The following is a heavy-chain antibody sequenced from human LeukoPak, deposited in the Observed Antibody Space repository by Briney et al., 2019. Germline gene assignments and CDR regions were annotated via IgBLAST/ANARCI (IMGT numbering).Heavy chain of an antibody. J-gene: IGHJ6*03. CDR2: IRYDGSNK. CDR1: GFTFSSHG. D-gene: IGHD5-18*01. CDR3: AKSVDTAILYYYYYMDV. V-gene: IGHV3-30*02. Sequence: GGSLRLSCAASGFTFSSHGMHWVRQAPGKGLEWVAFIRYDGSNKYYADSVKGRFTISRDNSKNTLYLQMNSLRAEDTAVYYCAKSVDTAILYYYYYMDVWGKGTTVTVSS.